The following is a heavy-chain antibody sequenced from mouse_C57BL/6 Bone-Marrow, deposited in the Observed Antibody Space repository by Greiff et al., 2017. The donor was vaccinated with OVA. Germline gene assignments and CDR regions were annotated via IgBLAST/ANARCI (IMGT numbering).Heavy chain of an antibody. J-gene: IGHJ2*01. Sequence: EVQLQQSGPELVKPGASVKISCKASGYSFTGYYMNWVKQSPEKSLEWIGEINPSTGGTTYNQKFKAKATLTVDKSSSTAYMQLKSLTSEDSAVYYCARCYYGSSVLFDYWGQGTTLTVSS. D-gene: IGHD1-1*01. CDR3: ARCYYGSSVLFDY. CDR1: GYSFTGYY. CDR2: INPSTGGT. V-gene: IGHV1-42*01.